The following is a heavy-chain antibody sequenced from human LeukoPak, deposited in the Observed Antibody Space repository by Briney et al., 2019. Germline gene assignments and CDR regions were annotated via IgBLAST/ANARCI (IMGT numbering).Heavy chain of an antibody. CDR3: ARATGSGSYLNY. Sequence: PGGSLRLSCAVSGFTFNEYVMSWVRQAPGSGLEWVSAVSSSGFSTYYADSVKGRFTISRDNAKNSLYLQMNSLRAEDTAVYYCARATGSGSYLNYWGQGTLVTVSS. CDR2: VSSSGFST. D-gene: IGHD3-10*01. CDR1: GFTFNEYV. J-gene: IGHJ4*02. V-gene: IGHV3-21*01.